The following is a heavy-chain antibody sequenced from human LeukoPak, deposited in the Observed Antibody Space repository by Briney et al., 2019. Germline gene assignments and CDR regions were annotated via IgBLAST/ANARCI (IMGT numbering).Heavy chain of an antibody. CDR1: GFTFSSYG. J-gene: IGHJ4*02. D-gene: IGHD2-2*01. CDR3: AKGGTTWTIDY. CDR2: ISYDGSNK. V-gene: IGHV3-30*18. Sequence: GGSLRLSCAASGFTFSSYGMHWVRQAPGKGLEWVAVISYDGSNKYFADSVKGRFTISRDNSKDTLYLQMNSLRAEDTAVYYCAKGGTTWTIDYWGQGTLVTVSS.